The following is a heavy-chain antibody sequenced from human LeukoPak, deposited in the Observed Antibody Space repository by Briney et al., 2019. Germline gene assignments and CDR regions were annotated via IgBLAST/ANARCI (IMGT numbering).Heavy chain of an antibody. D-gene: IGHD2/OR15-2a*01. CDR2: IYYSGTT. J-gene: IGHJ4*02. V-gene: IGHV4-59*12. CDR1: GVSISSYY. Sequence: SETLSLTCTVSGVSISSYYWCCFRQPPGKELEWIACIYYSGTTHYIPSLKSRVTISLDTSKNQFSLRLSSVTAADTAVYYCAREGIVRTYDQWGQGTLVTVSS. CDR3: AREGIVRTYDQ.